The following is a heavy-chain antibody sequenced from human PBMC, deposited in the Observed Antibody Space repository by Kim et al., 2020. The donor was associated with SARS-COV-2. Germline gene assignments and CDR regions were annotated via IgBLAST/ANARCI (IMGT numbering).Heavy chain of an antibody. V-gene: IGHV4-59*13. CDR3: ARGDILTGYLYYYYGMDV. CDR1: GGSISSYY. Sequence: ETLSLTCTVSGGSISSYYWSWIRQPPGKGLEWIGYIYYSGSTNYNPSLKSRVTISVDTSKNQFSLKLSSVTAADTAVYYCARGDILTGYLYYYYGMDVWGQGTTVTVSS. CDR2: IYYSGST. D-gene: IGHD3-9*01. J-gene: IGHJ6*02.